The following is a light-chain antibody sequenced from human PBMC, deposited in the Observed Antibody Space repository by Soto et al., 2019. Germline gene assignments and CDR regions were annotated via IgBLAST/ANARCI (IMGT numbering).Light chain of an antibody. Sequence: QSALTQPASVSGSPGQSITISCTGTSSDVGDYDYVSWYQQHPGKAPKLMIYHVTNRPSGVSNRFSGSKSGNTASLTISGLQAEDEADYYCSSYTSTSTLGVFGTGTKVTVL. V-gene: IGLV2-14*03. CDR3: SSYTSTSTLGV. CDR1: SSDVGDYDY. CDR2: HVT. J-gene: IGLJ1*01.